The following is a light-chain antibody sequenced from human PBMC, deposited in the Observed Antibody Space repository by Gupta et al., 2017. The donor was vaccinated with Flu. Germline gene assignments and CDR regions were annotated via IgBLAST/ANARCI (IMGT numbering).Light chain of an antibody. V-gene: IGKV4-1*01. CDR3: QQYYSTPYT. CDR2: WAS. CDR1: RSVLYFSNHKDH. J-gene: IGKJ2*01. Sequence: DIVMTQSPDSLNASLGERATLNCRSSRSVLYFSNHKDHLAWYQQRPGQPPHLLIYWASIRDSGVPDRFSGGGSGTEFTLTISNVQPEDVAVYYCQQYYSTPYTFGQGTKLEI.